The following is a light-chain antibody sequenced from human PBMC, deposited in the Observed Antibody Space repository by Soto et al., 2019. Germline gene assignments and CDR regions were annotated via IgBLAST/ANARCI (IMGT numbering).Light chain of an antibody. CDR2: DVS. J-gene: IGLJ1*01. CDR1: SNDIGGYNY. Sequence: QSALTQPASVSGSSGQSVTISCTGTSNDIGGYNYVSWYQQHPGKAPKLLIYDVSNRPSGVSNRFSGSKSGNTASLTISGLQAEDEADYYCSSYTSSSTYVFAAGNKVTVL. CDR3: SSYTSSSTYV. V-gene: IGLV2-14*01.